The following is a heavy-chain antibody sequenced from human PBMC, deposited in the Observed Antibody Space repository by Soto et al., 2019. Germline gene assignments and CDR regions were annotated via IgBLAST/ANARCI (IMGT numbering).Heavy chain of an antibody. D-gene: IGHD4-17*01. CDR2: MYYSGIT. CDR3: AREPTVPSGFDS. CDR1: GVSISSGGYY. Sequence: SETLSLTCTVSGVSISSGGYYWTWTRQHPGKGLEWIGYMYYSGITYYNPSLKSRVTISLDASENQFSLRLSSVTAADTAVYYCAREPTVPSGFDSWGQGTLVTVSS. V-gene: IGHV4-31*03. J-gene: IGHJ4*02.